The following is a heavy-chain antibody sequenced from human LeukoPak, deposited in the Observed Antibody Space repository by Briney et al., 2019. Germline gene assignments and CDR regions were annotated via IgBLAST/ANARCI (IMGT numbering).Heavy chain of an antibody. CDR3: ASWGATHHYFDS. V-gene: IGHV4-39*01. CDR1: GGSVSSSSYY. Sequence: PSETLSLTCTVSGGSVSSSSYYWGWIRQPPGKGLEWIGSIYYSGITYYNPSLKSRVTISVDTSKNQFSLKLSSVTAADTAVYYCASWGATHHYFDSWGRGTLVTVSS. D-gene: IGHD1-26*01. CDR2: IYYSGIT. J-gene: IGHJ4*02.